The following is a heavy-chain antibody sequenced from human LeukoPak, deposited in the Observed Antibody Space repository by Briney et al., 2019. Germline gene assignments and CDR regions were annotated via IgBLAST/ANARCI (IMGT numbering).Heavy chain of an antibody. CDR2: ISGSGGST. D-gene: IGHD1-26*01. CDR1: GFTFSSYA. CDR3: AKDRTVGASCWYFDL. V-gene: IGHV3-23*01. J-gene: IGHJ2*01. Sequence: PGGSLRLSCAASGFTFSSYAMSWVRQAPGKGLEWVSAISGSGGSTYYADSVKGRFTISRDNSKNTLYLQMNGLRAEDTAVYYCAKDRTVGASCWYFDLWGRGTLVTVSS.